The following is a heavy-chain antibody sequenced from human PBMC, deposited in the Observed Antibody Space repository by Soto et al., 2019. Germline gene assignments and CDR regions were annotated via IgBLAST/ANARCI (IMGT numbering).Heavy chain of an antibody. CDR3: AHRYYSGSLGY. V-gene: IGHV2-5*02. J-gene: IGHJ4*01. Sequence: QITLKESGPTLVKPTQTLTLTCTFSGFSLSTSGVGMGWVRQPPGKALEWLALIYWDDDKRYSPYLKSRLTINKDTSKTPGVLTIPHRDHVDTATYCWAHRYYSGSLGYLGHGTLVTVSS. D-gene: IGHD6-13*01. CDR1: GFSLSTSGVG. CDR2: IYWDDDK.